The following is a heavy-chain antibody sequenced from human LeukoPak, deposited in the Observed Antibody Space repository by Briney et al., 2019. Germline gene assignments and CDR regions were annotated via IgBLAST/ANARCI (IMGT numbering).Heavy chain of an antibody. CDR2: ISYDGSNK. V-gene: IGHV3-30*18. J-gene: IGHJ4*02. CDR3: AKDSSTWYAHQVDY. Sequence: GRYLRLSCAASGFTFSGYGMHWVRQAPGKGLEWVAVISYDGSNKYYADSVKGRFTISRDNSKNTLYLQMNSLRAEDTAVYYCAKDSSTWYAHQVDYWGQGTLVTVSS. D-gene: IGHD6-13*01. CDR1: GFTFSGYG.